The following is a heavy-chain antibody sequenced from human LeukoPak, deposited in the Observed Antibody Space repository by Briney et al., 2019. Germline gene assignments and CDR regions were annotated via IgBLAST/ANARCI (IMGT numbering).Heavy chain of an antibody. CDR2: ISSSGSTI. CDR1: GGSISSRDYY. CDR3: ASPRL. Sequence: LSLTCTVSGGSISSRDYYWGWIRQPPGKGLEWVSYISSSGSTIYYADSVKGRFTISRDNAKNSLYLQMNSLRAEDTAVYYCASPRLWGQGTLVTVSS. V-gene: IGHV3-11*01. J-gene: IGHJ4*02.